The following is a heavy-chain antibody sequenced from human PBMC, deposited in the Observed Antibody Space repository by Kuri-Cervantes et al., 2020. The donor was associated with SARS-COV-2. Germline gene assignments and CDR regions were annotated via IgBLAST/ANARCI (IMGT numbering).Heavy chain of an antibody. V-gene: IGHV4-4*07. Sequence: ESLKISCTVSGGSISSYYWSWIRQPAGKGLEWIGRIYTSGSTNYNPSLKSRVTMSVDTSKNQFSLKLSSVTAADTAVYYCARARYSSSYLYNWFDPWGQGTLVTVSS. CDR2: IYTSGST. CDR1: GGSISSYY. J-gene: IGHJ5*02. CDR3: ARARYSSSYLYNWFDP. D-gene: IGHD6-13*01.